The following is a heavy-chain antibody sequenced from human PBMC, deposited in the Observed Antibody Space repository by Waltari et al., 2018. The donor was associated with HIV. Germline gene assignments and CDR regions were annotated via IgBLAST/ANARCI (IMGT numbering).Heavy chain of an antibody. Sequence: EVLLVESGGGLGKPGGSLRLSCAASGFTFSDAGSSWVRQAPGKGLEWVGRIKSNTNGGTTDYAAPVKGRFTISRDDSKTTLYLEMNSLKTEDTAVYYCTTVGGGTRDYWGQGTLITVSS. J-gene: IGHJ4*02. CDR1: GFTFSDAG. CDR2: IKSNTNGGTT. D-gene: IGHD3-16*01. CDR3: TTVGGGTRDY. V-gene: IGHV3-15*01.